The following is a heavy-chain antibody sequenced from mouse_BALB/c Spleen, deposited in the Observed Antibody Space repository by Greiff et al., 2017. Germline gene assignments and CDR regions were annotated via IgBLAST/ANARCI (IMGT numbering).Heavy chain of an antibody. V-gene: IGHV1-54*01. CDR1: GYAFTNYL. CDR3: ARGYAPFAY. J-gene: IGHJ3*01. CDR2: INPGSGGT. Sequence: QVQLQQSGAELVRPGTSVKVSCKASGYAFTNYLIEWVKQRPGQGLEWIGVINPGSGGTNYNEKFKGKATLTADKSSSTAYMQLSSLTSDDSAVYFCARGYAPFAYWGQGTLVTVSA. D-gene: IGHD2-14*01.